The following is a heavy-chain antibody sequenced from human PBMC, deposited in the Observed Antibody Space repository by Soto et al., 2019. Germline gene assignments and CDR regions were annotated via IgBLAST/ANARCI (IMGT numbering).Heavy chain of an antibody. J-gene: IGHJ4*02. CDR3: VRSKGGYSYGTPFDY. Sequence: EVQLDESGGALVQPGRSLRLSCAASGFTFDDYAMHWVRQVLGKGLEWVSSISWNSGNIGYADSVKGRFTTSRDNAKNSLYLQMNSLRPEDTALYYCVRSKGGYSYGTPFDYWGQGILVTVSS. V-gene: IGHV3-9*01. CDR2: ISWNSGNI. CDR1: GFTFDDYA. D-gene: IGHD5-18*01.